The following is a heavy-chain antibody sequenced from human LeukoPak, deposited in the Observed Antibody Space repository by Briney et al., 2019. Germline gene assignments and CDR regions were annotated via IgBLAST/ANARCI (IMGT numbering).Heavy chain of an antibody. Sequence: SETLSLTCTVSGYSISSGYYWGWIRQPPGKGLEWIGSIYHSGSTYYNPSLKSRVTISVDTSKNQFSLKLSSVTAADTAVYYCAREGVGQYSSSTGFDYWGQGTLVTVSS. D-gene: IGHD6-13*01. J-gene: IGHJ4*02. CDR1: GYSISSGYY. V-gene: IGHV4-38-2*02. CDR2: IYHSGST. CDR3: AREGVGQYSSSTGFDY.